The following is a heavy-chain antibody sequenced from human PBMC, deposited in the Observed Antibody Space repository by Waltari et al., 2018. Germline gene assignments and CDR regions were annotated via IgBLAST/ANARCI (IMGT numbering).Heavy chain of an antibody. J-gene: IGHJ5*02. Sequence: QVQLQQWGAGLLKPSETLSLTCSVSGASFSAYYWGWVRHVPGKGLEWIGQVRHPGNTNYNPSLHSRVAISIDTASKQFSLRVFSGTAADTGIYFCTRGGNYDFWSHSPFVDPWGQGTQVIVSS. CDR3: TRGGNYDFWSHSPFVDP. V-gene: IGHV4-34*01. CDR2: VRHPGNT. CDR1: GASFSAYY. D-gene: IGHD3-3*01.